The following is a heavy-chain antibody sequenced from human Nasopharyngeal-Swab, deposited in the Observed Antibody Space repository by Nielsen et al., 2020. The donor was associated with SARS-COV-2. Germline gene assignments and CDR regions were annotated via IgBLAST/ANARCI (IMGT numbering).Heavy chain of an antibody. J-gene: IGHJ4*02. CDR3: ARPGYSSGWYVG. Sequence: SETLSLTCIVSGGSISSSSYYWGWIRQPPGKGLEWIGSIYYSGSTYYNPSLKSRVTISVDTSKNQFSLKLSSVTAADTAVYYCARPGYSSGWYVGWGQGTLVTVSS. D-gene: IGHD6-19*01. CDR2: IYYSGST. V-gene: IGHV4-39*01. CDR1: GGSISSSSYY.